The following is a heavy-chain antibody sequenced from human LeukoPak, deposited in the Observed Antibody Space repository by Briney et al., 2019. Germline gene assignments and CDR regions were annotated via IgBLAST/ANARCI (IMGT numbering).Heavy chain of an antibody. CDR2: IYSGGST. CDR3: ASQGERYFDWRQDY. Sequence: GGSLRLSCAASGFTVRSNYMIWVRQAPGKGLEWVSVIYSGGSTYYADSVKGRFTISRDNSKNTLYLQMNSLRAEDTAVYYCASQGERYFDWRQDYWGQGTLVTVSS. CDR1: GFTVRSNY. D-gene: IGHD3-9*01. J-gene: IGHJ4*02. V-gene: IGHV3-66*02.